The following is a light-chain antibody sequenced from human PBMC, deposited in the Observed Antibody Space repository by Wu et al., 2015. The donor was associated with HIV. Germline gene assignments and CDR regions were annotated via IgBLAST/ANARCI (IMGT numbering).Light chain of an antibody. J-gene: IGKJ5*01. Sequence: DIVLTQSPATLSVSPGETVTLSCKASQSVANYLAWYQQRSGQAPRLLIYNASRRVTGIPARFTGSGSGTDFSLIISSLEPDDFAVYYCQQRNIWPLTFGQGTRLEIK. V-gene: IGKV3-11*01. CDR3: QQRNIWPLT. CDR2: NAS. CDR1: QSVANY.